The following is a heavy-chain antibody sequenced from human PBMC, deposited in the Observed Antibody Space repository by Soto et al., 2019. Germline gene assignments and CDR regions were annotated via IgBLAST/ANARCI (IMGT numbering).Heavy chain of an antibody. D-gene: IGHD3-3*01. V-gene: IGHV1-69*02. CDR2: IIPIRGIA. CDR1: GGTFSSYT. J-gene: IGHJ4*02. CDR3: ARTAGTIFGVVIDLDY. Sequence: ASVKVSCKASGGTFSSYTISWVRQAPGQGLEWMGRIIPIRGIASYAQKFQGRVTMTRDTSTSTVYMELSSLRSEDTAVYYCARTAGTIFGVVIDLDYWGQG.